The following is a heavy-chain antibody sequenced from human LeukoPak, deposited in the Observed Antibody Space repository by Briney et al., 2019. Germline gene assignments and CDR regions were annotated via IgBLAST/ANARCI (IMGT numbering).Heavy chain of an antibody. CDR1: GFTFSSYS. Sequence: GGSLRLSCAASGFTFSSYSMNWVRQAPGKGLKWVSYISSSTSTIYYADSVKGRFTISRDNSKNTLYLQMNSLRAEDTAVYYCARDSGVLRYFDWQDYWGQGTLVTVSS. CDR3: ARDSGVLRYFDWQDY. CDR2: ISSSTSTI. D-gene: IGHD3-9*01. J-gene: IGHJ4*02. V-gene: IGHV3-48*01.